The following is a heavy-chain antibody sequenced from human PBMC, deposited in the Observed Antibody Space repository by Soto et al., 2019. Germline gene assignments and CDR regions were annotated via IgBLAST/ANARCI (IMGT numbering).Heavy chain of an antibody. CDR2: INPNSGGT. V-gene: IGHV1-2*04. J-gene: IGHJ6*02. D-gene: IGHD4-4*01. CDR1: GYTFTGYY. Sequence: ASVKVSCKASGYTFTGYYMHWVRQAPGQGLGWMGWINPNSGGTNYAQKFQGWVTMTRDTSISTAYMELSRLRSDDTAVYYCARDGRRITTDYYYYYGMDVWGQGTTVTVSS. CDR3: ARDGRRITTDYYYYYGMDV.